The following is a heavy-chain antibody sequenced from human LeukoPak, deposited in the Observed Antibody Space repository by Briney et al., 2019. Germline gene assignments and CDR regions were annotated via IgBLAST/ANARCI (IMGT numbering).Heavy chain of an antibody. CDR3: ARAWNTGIDP. Sequence: SETLSLTCAVYGGSLSGYYWSWIRQPPGKGLEWIGEINHSGSTNYNPSLKSRVTISVDTSKNQFSLKLSSVTAADTAVYYCARAWNTGIDPWGQGTLVTVSS. CDR1: GGSLSGYY. CDR2: INHSGST. V-gene: IGHV4-34*01. D-gene: IGHD1/OR15-1a*01. J-gene: IGHJ5*02.